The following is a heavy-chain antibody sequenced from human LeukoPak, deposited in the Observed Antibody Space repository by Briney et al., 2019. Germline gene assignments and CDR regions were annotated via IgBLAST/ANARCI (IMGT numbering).Heavy chain of an antibody. CDR3: ARERYRSCPFDH. D-gene: IGHD1-14*01. Sequence: PSETLSLTWAVYGGSFSGYCWSWIRQPPGKGMEWIGEINHSGSTNYNPSLKSRVTISVDTSKNQFSLKLSSVTAADTAVYYCARERYRSCPFDHWGQGTLVTVSS. J-gene: IGHJ4*02. CDR1: GGSFSGYC. CDR2: INHSGST. V-gene: IGHV4-34*01.